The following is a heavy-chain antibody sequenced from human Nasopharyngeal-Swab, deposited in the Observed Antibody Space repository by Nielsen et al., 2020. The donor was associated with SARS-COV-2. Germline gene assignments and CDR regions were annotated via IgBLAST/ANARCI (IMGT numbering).Heavy chain of an antibody. CDR2: IRSKTYGGAP. V-gene: IGHV3-49*01. J-gene: IGHJ3*02. D-gene: IGHD1-26*01. Sequence: GESLKISCRTSGFTFGDYAMSWFRQAPGKGLEWVGFIRSKTYGGAPEYAASVKGRFTILRDGAESIAYLQMNSLETEDTGVYYCARSVGSFYGQGAFDIWGQGTMVTVSS. CDR3: ARSVGSFYGQGAFDI. CDR1: GFTFGDYA.